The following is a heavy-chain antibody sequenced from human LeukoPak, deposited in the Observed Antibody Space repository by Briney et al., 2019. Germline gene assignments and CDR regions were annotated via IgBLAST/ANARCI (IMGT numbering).Heavy chain of an antibody. J-gene: IGHJ6*02. CDR2: INPSGGST. CDR1: GYNFISYY. V-gene: IGHV1-46*01. Sequence: ASVKVSCKASGYNFISYYMHWVRQAPGQGLEWIGIINPSGGSTSYAQKFQDRVTMTRDTSTSTVYMELSSLKSEDTAVYYCAREDVVLVDAVRYYYYGMDVWGQGTTVTVSS. D-gene: IGHD2-8*01. CDR3: AREDVVLVDAVRYYYYGMDV.